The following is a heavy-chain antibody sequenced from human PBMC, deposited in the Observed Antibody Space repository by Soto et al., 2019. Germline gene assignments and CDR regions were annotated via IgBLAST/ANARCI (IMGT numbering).Heavy chain of an antibody. Sequence: QAHLAQSGAEVKKPGSSVPVSCKASGGTCNSYGISGVRQAPGQGLDGMGLIIPLYGTVNYAQKFQGRVSITADKSTSTAYMDLNSLRSDDTAVYYCARVRVIRGVLPSHFGLWGQGNQVTVSS. V-gene: IGHV1-69*06. CDR3: ARVRVIRGVLPSHFGL. CDR1: GGTCNSYG. D-gene: IGHD3-10*01. CDR2: IIPLYGTV. J-gene: IGHJ4*02.